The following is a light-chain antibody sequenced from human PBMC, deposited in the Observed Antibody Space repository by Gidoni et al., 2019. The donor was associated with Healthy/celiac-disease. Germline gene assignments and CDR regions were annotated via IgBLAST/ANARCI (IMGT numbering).Light chain of an antibody. J-gene: IGLJ2*01. CDR2: GNS. V-gene: IGLV1-40*01. CDR1: SSNIGAGYD. Sequence: QSVLTQPPSVSGAPGQRVTISCTGSSSNIGAGYDVHWYQQLPGTAPKLPIYGNSNRPSGVPNRFSGSKSGTSASLAITELQAEDEADYYCQSYDSRLSGSVVFGGGTKLTVL. CDR3: QSYDSRLSGSVV.